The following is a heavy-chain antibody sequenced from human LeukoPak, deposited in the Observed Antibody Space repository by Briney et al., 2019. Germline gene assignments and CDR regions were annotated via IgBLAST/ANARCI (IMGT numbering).Heavy chain of an antibody. J-gene: IGHJ4*02. Sequence: ASVKVSCKASGYSFTSHDVTWVRQATGQGLEWMGWTNTHSGNTGCGQKFQGRVTMTRDTSTSTAYMELSSLRSEDTAVYYCARDQYYYDSSGAGRTFDYWGQGTLVTVSS. CDR1: GYSFTSHD. CDR2: TNTHSGNT. V-gene: IGHV1-8*01. CDR3: ARDQYYYDSSGAGRTFDY. D-gene: IGHD3-22*01.